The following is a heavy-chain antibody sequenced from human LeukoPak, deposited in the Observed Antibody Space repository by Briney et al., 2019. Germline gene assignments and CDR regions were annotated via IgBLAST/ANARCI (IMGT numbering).Heavy chain of an antibody. CDR3: ARRTYYDILTGYADY. CDR1: GYTFTSYG. J-gene: IGHJ4*02. CDR2: ISAYNGNT. Sequence: ASVKVSCKASGYTFTSYGISWVRRAPGQGLEWMGWISAYNGNTNYAQKLQGRVTMTTDTSTSTAYMELRSLRSDDTAVYYCARRTYYDILTGYADYWGQGTLVTVSS. D-gene: IGHD3-9*01. V-gene: IGHV1-18*04.